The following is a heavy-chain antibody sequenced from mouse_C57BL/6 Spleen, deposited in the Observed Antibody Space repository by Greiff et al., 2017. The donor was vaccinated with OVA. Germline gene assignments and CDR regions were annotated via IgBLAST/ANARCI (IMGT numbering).Heavy chain of an antibody. J-gene: IGHJ1*03. V-gene: IGHV1-22*01. CDR2: INPNNGGT. CDR3: ARRGVLRGYFDV. CDR1: GYTFTDYN. Sequence: EVQLQESGPELVKPGASVKMSCKASGYTFTDYNMHWVKQSHGKSLEWIGYINPNNGGTSYNKKFKGKATLTVNKSSSPAYMELRSLTSEDSAVYYCARRGVLRGYFDVWGTGTTVTVSS. D-gene: IGHD1-1*01.